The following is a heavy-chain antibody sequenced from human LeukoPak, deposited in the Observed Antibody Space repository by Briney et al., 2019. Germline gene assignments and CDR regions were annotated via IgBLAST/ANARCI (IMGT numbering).Heavy chain of an antibody. V-gene: IGHV1-2*02. Sequence: ASVKVSCKASGYTFTGYYMPWVRRAPGQGLEWMGWINPNTGVTICAQKFQGRVTMTTDTSINTAYMELSTLRSDDTAVYYCARNAHVGNAVLFWGQGTLVTVAS. CDR3: ARNAHVGNAVLF. J-gene: IGHJ4*02. D-gene: IGHD4-23*01. CDR1: GYTFTGYY. CDR2: INPNTGVT.